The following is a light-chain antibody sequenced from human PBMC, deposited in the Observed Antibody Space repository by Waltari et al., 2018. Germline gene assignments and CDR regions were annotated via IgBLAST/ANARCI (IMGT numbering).Light chain of an antibody. CDR2: LNSDGSH. CDR1: SGHSSYA. Sequence: QLVLSHSPSASAPLGASVKRTCTLRSGHSSYAIAWHPQQPEKGPRYWMKLNSDGSHCKGDGIPDRFSGSGSGAERYLTITSLQSEDEADYYGQTWGTGIPVVFGGGTKLTVL. CDR3: QTWGTGIPVV. V-gene: IGLV4-69*01. J-gene: IGLJ2*01.